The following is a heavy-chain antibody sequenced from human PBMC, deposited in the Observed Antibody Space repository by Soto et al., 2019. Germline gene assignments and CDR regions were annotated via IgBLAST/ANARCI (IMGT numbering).Heavy chain of an antibody. CDR1: GYTFTSYG. CDR2: ISAYNGNT. CDR3: AREYYYDSSGFELGSFDY. Sequence: ASVKVSCKASGYTFTSYGISWVRQAPGQGLEWMGWISAYNGNTNYAQKLQGRVTMTTDTSTSTAYMELRSLRSDDTAVYYCAREYYYDSSGFELGSFDYWGQGTLVTVSS. V-gene: IGHV1-18*01. D-gene: IGHD3-22*01. J-gene: IGHJ4*02.